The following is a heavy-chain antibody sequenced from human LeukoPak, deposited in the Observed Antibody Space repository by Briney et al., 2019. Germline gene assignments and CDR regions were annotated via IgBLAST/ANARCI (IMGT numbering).Heavy chain of an antibody. CDR1: GYTFTEYG. Sequence: GASVKVSCKASGYTFTEYGITWLRQAPGQGLEWMGWISPYNANRKFAQKFQDRVTMTTDTSTSTAYMELRSLRSDDTAVYYCARDDVVVVAAMAFDIWGQGTMVTVSS. V-gene: IGHV1-18*01. D-gene: IGHD2-15*01. CDR2: ISPYNANR. CDR3: ARDDVVVVAAMAFDI. J-gene: IGHJ3*02.